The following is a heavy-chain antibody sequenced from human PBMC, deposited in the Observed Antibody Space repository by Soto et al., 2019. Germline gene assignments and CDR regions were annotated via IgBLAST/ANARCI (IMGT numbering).Heavy chain of an antibody. CDR1: GGAISDARFY. CDR2: IYYTGTT. V-gene: IGHV4-39*01. Sequence: QLQLQESGPGLVKPSETLSLTCSLSGGAISDARFYWGWIRQSPGRGLEWIGSIYYTGTTFFNPSLQGRATVPVDTTENQFSLKLYSVTAADTALYFCARQKWEQPKWFDPWGQGTLVIVSP. J-gene: IGHJ5*02. CDR3: ARQKWEQPKWFDP. D-gene: IGHD1-26*01.